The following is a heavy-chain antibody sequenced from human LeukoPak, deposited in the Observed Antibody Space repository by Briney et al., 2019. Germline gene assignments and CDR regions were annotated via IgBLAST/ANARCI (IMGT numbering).Heavy chain of an antibody. CDR2: ISTDGFST. J-gene: IGHJ4*02. Sequence: GGSLRLSCAASGFTFSSYWMHWVRQARGKGLVWVSRISTDGFSTIYADSVKGRFTISRDNAKNTLYLQMNSLRAEDTAVYYCARQVGYCSSTSCSYFDYWGQGTLVTVSS. CDR1: GFTFSSYW. V-gene: IGHV3-74*01. D-gene: IGHD2-2*01. CDR3: ARQVGYCSSTSCSYFDY.